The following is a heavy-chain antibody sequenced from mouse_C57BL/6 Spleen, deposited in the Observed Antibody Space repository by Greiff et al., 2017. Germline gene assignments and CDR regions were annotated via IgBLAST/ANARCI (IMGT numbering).Heavy chain of an antibody. CDR2: ISSGSSTI. J-gene: IGHJ3*01. V-gene: IGHV5-17*01. CDR1: GFTFSDYG. D-gene: IGHD4-1*01. Sequence: DVMLVESGGGLVKPGGSLKLSCAASGFTFSDYGMHWVRQAPEKGLEWVAYISSGSSTIYYADTVKGRFTISRDNAKNTLFLQMTSLRSEDTAMYYCARNWDGGWFAYWGQGTLVTVSA. CDR3: ARNWDGGWFAY.